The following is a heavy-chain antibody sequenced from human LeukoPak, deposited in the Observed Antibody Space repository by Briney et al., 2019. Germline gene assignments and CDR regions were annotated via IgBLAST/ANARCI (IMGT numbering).Heavy chain of an antibody. J-gene: IGHJ3*02. CDR2: IGSAGDP. CDR3: AREGGVDRRAAFDI. Sequence: PGGSLRLSCAASGFTFSSYDMTWIRQPPGKGLEWVSAIGSAGDPYYPGSVKGRFTISRENAEKSLYLQMNSLRVGDTAVYYCAREGGVDRRAAFDIWGQGTMVSVSS. V-gene: IGHV3-13*05. D-gene: IGHD1-26*01. CDR1: GFTFSSYD.